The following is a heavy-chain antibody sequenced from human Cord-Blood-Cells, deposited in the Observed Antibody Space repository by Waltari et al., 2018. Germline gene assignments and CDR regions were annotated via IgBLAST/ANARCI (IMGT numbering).Heavy chain of an antibody. CDR3: ARVGPAAAGLYGMDV. V-gene: IGHV3-53*01. Sequence: QAPGKGLEWVSVIYSGGSTYYADSVKGRFTISRDNSKNTLYLQMNSLRAEDTAVYYCARVGPAAAGLYGMDVWGQGTTVTVSS. CDR2: IYSGGST. D-gene: IGHD6-13*01. J-gene: IGHJ6*02.